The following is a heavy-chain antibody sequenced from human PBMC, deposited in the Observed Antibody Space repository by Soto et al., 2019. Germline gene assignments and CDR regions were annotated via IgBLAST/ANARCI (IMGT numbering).Heavy chain of an antibody. V-gene: IGHV3-30*03. Sequence: PGGSLRLSCAASGFTFSSYGMHWVRQAPGKGLEWVAIISYDGSHKYYANSVKGRFTISRDNSENTLYLQMNSLRAEDTAVYYCARHYGDYRGNFDYWGQGTLVTVSS. CDR1: GFTFSSYG. CDR3: ARHYGDYRGNFDY. J-gene: IGHJ4*02. CDR2: ISYDGSHK. D-gene: IGHD4-17*01.